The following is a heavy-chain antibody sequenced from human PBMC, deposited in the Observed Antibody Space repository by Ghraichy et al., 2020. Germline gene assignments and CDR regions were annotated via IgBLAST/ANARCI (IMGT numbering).Heavy chain of an antibody. V-gene: IGHV1-18*04. CDR1: GYSFASYG. D-gene: IGHD5-12*01. CDR2: INPSRGNT. CDR3: ARVRRGYSGDDAARFCDF. Sequence: ASVKVSCKASGYSFASYGIGWVRQAPGQGLEWMGWINPSRGNTKYTQRFQGRLTMTTDKSTSTAYMELRSLKSDDTAVYYCARVRRGYSGDDAARFCDFWGQGSLVTVSP. J-gene: IGHJ4*02.